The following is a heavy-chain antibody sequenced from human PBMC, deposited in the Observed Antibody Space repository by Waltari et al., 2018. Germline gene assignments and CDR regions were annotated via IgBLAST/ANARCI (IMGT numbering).Heavy chain of an antibody. V-gene: IGHV1-2*06. CDR3: ARLGPYSTVTLRLAFDI. Sequence: QVQLVQSGAEVKKPGASVKVSCKASGYTFTGYYMHWVRQAPGQGLEWMGRINPNSGGTNYAQKFQGRVTMTRDTSISTAYMELSRLRSDDTAVYYCARLGPYSTVTLRLAFDIWGQGTMVTVSS. CDR2: INPNSGGT. J-gene: IGHJ3*02. CDR1: GYTFTGYY. D-gene: IGHD4-17*01.